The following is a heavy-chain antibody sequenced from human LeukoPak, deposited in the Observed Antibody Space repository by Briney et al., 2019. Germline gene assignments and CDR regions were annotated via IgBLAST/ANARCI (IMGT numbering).Heavy chain of an antibody. D-gene: IGHD6-6*01. V-gene: IGHV3-21*01. J-gene: IGHJ4*02. CDR3: TRDEDYYSSSTHY. CDR1: GFTFSSYS. CDR2: ISSSSSYI. Sequence: GGSLRLSCAASGFTFSSYSINWVRQAPGKGLEWVSFISSSSSYIYYADSVKGRFTISRDNAKNSLYLQMNSLRAEDTAVYYCTRDEDYYSSSTHYWGQGTLVTVSS.